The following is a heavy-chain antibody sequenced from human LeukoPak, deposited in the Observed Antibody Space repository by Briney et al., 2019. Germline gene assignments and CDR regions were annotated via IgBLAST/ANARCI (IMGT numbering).Heavy chain of an antibody. D-gene: IGHD3-22*01. V-gene: IGHV3-21*01. CDR3: ARERFSYYDSSGYREFDY. J-gene: IGHJ4*02. Sequence: GGSLRLSCAASGFTFSSYSMNWVRQAPGKGLEWVSSISSSSSYIYYADSVKGRFTISRDNAKNSLYLQMNSLRAEDTAVYYCARERFSYYDSSGYREFDYWGQGTLVTVSS. CDR1: GFTFSSYS. CDR2: ISSSSSYI.